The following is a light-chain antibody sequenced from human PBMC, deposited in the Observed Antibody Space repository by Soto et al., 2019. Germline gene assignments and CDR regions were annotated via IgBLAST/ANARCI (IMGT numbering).Light chain of an antibody. J-gene: IGKJ3*01. CDR2: YAS. CDR3: QHYSNWPPT. CDR1: ESVHMN. V-gene: IGKV3-15*01. Sequence: EVVMTQSPATLSVSPGERVTLSCSASESVHMNLAWYQQKPGQGPSLLIYYASTRATGVPDRFTGSGSGTEFTLTISSLQSEDFGVYHCQHYSNWPPTFGPGTKVEIK.